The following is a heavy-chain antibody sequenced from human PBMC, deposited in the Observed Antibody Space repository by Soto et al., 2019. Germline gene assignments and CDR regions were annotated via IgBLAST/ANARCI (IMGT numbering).Heavy chain of an antibody. Sequence: GQLVESGGGLVQPGGSLRLSCAASGFTFSDNWMSWVRQAPGKGLECVANIKTDGSEKYYVDPVKGRFTISRDNAKNSLYLQMNSLRAEDTAVYYCATSMGRAGNDYWGQGTLVAVSS. CDR2: IKTDGSEK. CDR3: ATSMGRAGNDY. D-gene: IGHD3-10*01. J-gene: IGHJ4*02. V-gene: IGHV3-7*05. CDR1: GFTFSDNW.